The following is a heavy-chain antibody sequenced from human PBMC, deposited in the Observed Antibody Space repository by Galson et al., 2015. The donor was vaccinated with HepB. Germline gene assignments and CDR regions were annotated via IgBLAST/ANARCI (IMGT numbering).Heavy chain of an antibody. Sequence: SVKVSCKASGYTFTGYYMHWVRQAPGQGLEWMGWINPNSGGTNYAQKFQGWVTMTRDTSISTAYMELSRLRSDDTAVYYCARGVVYCSGGSCYGGRWFDPWGQGTLVTVSS. V-gene: IGHV1-2*04. CDR2: INPNSGGT. J-gene: IGHJ5*02. CDR1: GYTFTGYY. CDR3: ARGVVYCSGGSCYGGRWFDP. D-gene: IGHD2-15*01.